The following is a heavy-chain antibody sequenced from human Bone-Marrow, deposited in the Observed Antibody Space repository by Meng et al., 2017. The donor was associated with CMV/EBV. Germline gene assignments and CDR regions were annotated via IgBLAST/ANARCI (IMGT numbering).Heavy chain of an antibody. CDR3: ATGSWSSSWYFDL. V-gene: IGHV3-30-3*01. J-gene: IGHJ2*01. D-gene: IGHD6-13*01. Sequence: GESLKISCAASGFTFSSYAMHWVRQAPGKGLEWVAVISYDGSNKYYADSVKGRFTISRDNSKNTLYLQMNSLRAEDTAVYYCATGSWSSSWYFDLWGRGTLVPVSS. CDR2: ISYDGSNK. CDR1: GFTFSSYA.